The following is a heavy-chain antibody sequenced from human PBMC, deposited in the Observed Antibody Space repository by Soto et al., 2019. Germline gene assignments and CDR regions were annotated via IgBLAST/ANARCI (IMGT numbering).Heavy chain of an antibody. J-gene: IGHJ4*02. CDR2: ISAYNGNT. Sequence: GASVKVSCKASGYTFTSYGISWVRQAPGQGLEWMGWISAYNGNTNYAQKLQGRVTMTTDTSTSTAYMELRSLRSDDTAVYYCARSPNCSGGSCYFIDYWGQGTLVTVSS. D-gene: IGHD2-15*01. CDR1: GYTFTSYG. CDR3: ARSPNCSGGSCYFIDY. V-gene: IGHV1-18*01.